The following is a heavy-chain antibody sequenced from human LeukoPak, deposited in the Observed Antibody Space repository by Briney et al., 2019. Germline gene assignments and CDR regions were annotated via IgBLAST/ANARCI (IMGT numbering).Heavy chain of an antibody. J-gene: IGHJ4*02. V-gene: IGHV4-59*01. D-gene: IGHD3-9*01. CDR1: GGSISSYY. CDR3: ARARYFDWLLDFDY. CDR2: IYYSGST. Sequence: SETLSLTCTASGGSISSYYWSWIRQPPGKGLEWIGYIYYSGSTNYNPSLKSRVTISVDTSKNQFSLKLSSVTAADTAVYYCARARYFDWLLDFDYWGQGTLVTVSS.